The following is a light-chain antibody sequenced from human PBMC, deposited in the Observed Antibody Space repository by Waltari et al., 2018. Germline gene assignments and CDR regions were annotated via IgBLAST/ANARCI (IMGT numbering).Light chain of an antibody. V-gene: IGLV4-69*01. CDR1: RGHSDSA. Sequence: QVVLTQSPSASASLGASVKLTCTLSRGHSDSAIAWPQQPPEKGPRYLMKVNSGGSHIKGDGIPDRFSGSSSGAERYLTISSLQSEDEADYYCQTWDTATHVIFGGGTKLTVL. CDR2: VNSGGSH. CDR3: QTWDTATHVI. J-gene: IGLJ2*01.